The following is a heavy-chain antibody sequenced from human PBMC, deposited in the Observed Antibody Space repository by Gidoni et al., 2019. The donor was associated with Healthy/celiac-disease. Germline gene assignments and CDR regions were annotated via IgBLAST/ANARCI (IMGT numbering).Heavy chain of an antibody. Sequence: EVQLVASGGGLVQPGGSLSLSCAASGFTFSSYEMNWVRQAPGKGLEWVSYISSSGSTIYYADSVKGRFTISRDNAKNSLYLQMNSLRAEDTAVYYCARDGGGSYFDYWGQGTLVTVSS. CDR1: GFTFSSYE. CDR3: ARDGGGSYFDY. CDR2: ISSSGSTI. D-gene: IGHD3-16*01. V-gene: IGHV3-48*03. J-gene: IGHJ4*02.